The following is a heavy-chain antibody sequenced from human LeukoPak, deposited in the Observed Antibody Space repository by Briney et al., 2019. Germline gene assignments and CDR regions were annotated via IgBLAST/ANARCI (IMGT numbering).Heavy chain of an antibody. J-gene: IGHJ4*02. Sequence: GGSLRLSCAASGFTFSSYSMNWVRQAPGKGLEWVSSISSSSSYIYYADSVKGRFTISRDNAKNSLYLQMNSLRAEDTAVYYCARDRIAAAGTYSDYWGQGTLVTVSS. CDR1: GFTFSSYS. V-gene: IGHV3-21*01. D-gene: IGHD6-13*01. CDR3: ARDRIAAAGTYSDY. CDR2: ISSSSSYI.